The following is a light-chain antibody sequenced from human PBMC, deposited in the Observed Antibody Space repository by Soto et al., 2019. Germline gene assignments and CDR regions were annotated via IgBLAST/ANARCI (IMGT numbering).Light chain of an antibody. V-gene: IGKV3-20*01. CDR2: GAS. Sequence: EFVITQSPTTLSVSPGERATLSCRASQSVGSTLAWYQQKPGQAPRLLIYGASSRATGIPDRFSGTGSETDFTLTISRLEPEDFAVYYCQQYDNSPITFGQGTRLEIK. J-gene: IGKJ5*01. CDR1: QSVGST. CDR3: QQYDNSPIT.